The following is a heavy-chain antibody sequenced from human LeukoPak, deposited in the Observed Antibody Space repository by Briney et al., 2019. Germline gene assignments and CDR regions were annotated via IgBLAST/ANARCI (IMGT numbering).Heavy chain of an antibody. Sequence: GGSLRLSCAASGFTFSSYWMTWARQAPGKGLEWVAIIKQNGGEKYYVDSVKDRFTISRDNAKNSLYLQMNSLRSEDTAVYYCARQRARIAAAEIDSWGQGTLVTVSS. CDR2: IKQNGGEK. V-gene: IGHV3-7*02. CDR3: ARQRARIAAAEIDS. CDR1: GFTFSSYW. J-gene: IGHJ4*02. D-gene: IGHD6-13*01.